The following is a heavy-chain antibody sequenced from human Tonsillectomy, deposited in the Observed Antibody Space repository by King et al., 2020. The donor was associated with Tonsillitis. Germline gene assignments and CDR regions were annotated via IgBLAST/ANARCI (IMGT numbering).Heavy chain of an antibody. CDR1: GFIFSSTW. D-gene: IGHD3-3*01. CDR3: ASSIFGVPHY. Sequence: VQLVESGGGLVQPGGSLRLSCAASGFIFSSTWMDWGRQAPGKGLGWVSHIISDVRRTSYAASVKGRFTISRDNAKNTLYLQMSSLRAEDTAVYYCASSIFGVPHYWGQGTVVAVSS. CDR2: IISDVRRT. J-gene: IGHJ4*02. V-gene: IGHV3-74*01.